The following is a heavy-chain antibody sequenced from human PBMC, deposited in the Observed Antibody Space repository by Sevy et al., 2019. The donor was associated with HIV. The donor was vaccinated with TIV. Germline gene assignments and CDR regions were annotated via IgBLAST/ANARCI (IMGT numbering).Heavy chain of an antibody. CDR3: ARVRGDRGGYNLGDVCDI. J-gene: IGHJ3*02. V-gene: IGHV3-30-3*01. Sequence: GGSLRLSCAASGFTFSSYVMHWVRQAPGKGLEWVAVISYDGSNKYYADSVKGRFTISRDNSKSTLYLQMNSLRAEDTAVYYCARVRGDRGGYNLGDVCDIWGQGTMVTVSS. D-gene: IGHD5-12*01. CDR1: GFTFSSYV. CDR2: ISYDGSNK.